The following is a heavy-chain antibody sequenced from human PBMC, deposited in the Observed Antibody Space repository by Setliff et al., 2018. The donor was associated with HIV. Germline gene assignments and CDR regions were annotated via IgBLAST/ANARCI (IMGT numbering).Heavy chain of an antibody. CDR1: GGSIRSGSYY. V-gene: IGHV4-61*09. Sequence: LSETLSLTCTVSGGSIRSGSYYWTWIRQPAGKGLEWIGHISTSGSTNYNPSLKSRVTISVDSSKNQFSLRLSSVTAADTAVYYCAREWVLAATGTGIDPWGQGTLVTVSS. CDR3: AREWVLAATGTGIDP. CDR2: ISTSGST. J-gene: IGHJ5*02. D-gene: IGHD6-13*01.